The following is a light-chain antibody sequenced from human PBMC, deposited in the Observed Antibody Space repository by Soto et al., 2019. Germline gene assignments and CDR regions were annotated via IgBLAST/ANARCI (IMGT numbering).Light chain of an antibody. Sequence: DIQMTQSPSSLSASVGDRVTITCQASQYISNFLNWDQQKPGKAPKLLIYDASILQTGVTSRFSGSGSGTDFTFTISSLQPEDIATYYCQQYDNLLWTFGQGTKVDIK. CDR3: QQYDNLLWT. CDR2: DAS. J-gene: IGKJ1*01. V-gene: IGKV1-33*01. CDR1: QYISNF.